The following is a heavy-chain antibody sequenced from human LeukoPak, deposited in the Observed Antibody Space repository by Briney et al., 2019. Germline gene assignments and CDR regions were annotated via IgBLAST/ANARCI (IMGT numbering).Heavy chain of an antibody. D-gene: IGHD3-10*02. CDR1: GFTFSTYG. CDR2: ISSSGSTI. J-gene: IGHJ6*04. CDR3: AELGITMIGGV. Sequence: GGTLRLSCAASGFTFSTYGMSWVRQAPGKGLEWVSYISSSGSTIYYADSVKGRFTISRDNAKNSLYLQMNSPRAEDTAVYYCAELGITMIGGVWGKGTTVTISS. V-gene: IGHV3-48*04.